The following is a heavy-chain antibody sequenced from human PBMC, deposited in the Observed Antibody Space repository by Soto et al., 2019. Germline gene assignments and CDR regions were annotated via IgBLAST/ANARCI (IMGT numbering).Heavy chain of an antibody. J-gene: IGHJ6*02. CDR2: MSYDGSNK. V-gene: IGHV3-30-3*01. CDR1: GFTFSNYA. Sequence: QVQLVESGGGVVQPGRSLRLSCAASGFTFSNYAMHWVRQAPGKGLERVAVMSYDGSNKYYADSVKGRFTISRDNSRNTLYLQMNSLRAEDQAVYYCARDSYGMDVWGQGTTVTVSS. CDR3: ARDSYGMDV.